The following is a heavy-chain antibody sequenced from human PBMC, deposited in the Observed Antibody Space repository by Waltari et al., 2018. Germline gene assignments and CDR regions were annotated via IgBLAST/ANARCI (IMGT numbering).Heavy chain of an antibody. Sequence: EVQLLESGGDLVQPGGSLRLSCAASGFTFGKNPMGWVRQAPGKGGEWVSIIYIKDDTAYADSVKGRFTISRDNSKSTVILQLSSLRVEDTAIYYCAKGQGGRRWYFDYWGQGSQVTVSS. V-gene: IGHV3-23*05. J-gene: IGHJ4*02. CDR2: IYIKDDT. CDR3: AKGQGGRRWYFDY. D-gene: IGHD3-16*01. CDR1: GFTFGKNP.